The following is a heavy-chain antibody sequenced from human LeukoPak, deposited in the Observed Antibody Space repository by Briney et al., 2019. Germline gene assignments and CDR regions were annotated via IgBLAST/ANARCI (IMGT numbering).Heavy chain of an antibody. V-gene: IGHV4-59*08. Sequence: SETLSLTCTVSGGSISSYYWSWIRQPPGKGLEWIGYIYYSGSTNYNPSLKSRVTISVDTSKNQFSLKLSSVTAADTAVYYCARGRRTEGYYYYYMDVWGKGTTVTVSS. CDR1: GGSISSYY. J-gene: IGHJ6*03. CDR3: ARGRRTEGYYYYYMDV. CDR2: IYYSGST.